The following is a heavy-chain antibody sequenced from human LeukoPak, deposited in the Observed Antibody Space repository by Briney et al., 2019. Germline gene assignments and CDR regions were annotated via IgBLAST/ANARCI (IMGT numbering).Heavy chain of an antibody. CDR3: ARGASVVAGSDNALDI. Sequence: GGSLRLSCAASGFTFSSYSMNWVRQAPGKGLEWVSSISRSSSYIYYADSVKGRFTISRDNAKNSLYLQMNSLRAEDTAVYYCARGASVVAGSDNALDIWGQGTMVTVSS. CDR1: GFTFSSYS. D-gene: IGHD6-19*01. CDR2: ISRSSSYI. J-gene: IGHJ3*02. V-gene: IGHV3-21*01.